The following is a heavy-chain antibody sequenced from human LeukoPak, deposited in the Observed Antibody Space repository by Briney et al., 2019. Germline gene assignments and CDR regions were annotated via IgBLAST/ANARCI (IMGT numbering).Heavy chain of an antibody. CDR1: GFTFSSYS. V-gene: IGHV3-21*01. Sequence: GGSLRLSCEASGFTFSSYSVNWVRQAPGKGLEWVSSMSSSSRHIYYADSVQGRFTISRDNAKNSLYLQMNSLRAEDTAVYYCARLYGSGWPSPDYWGQGTLVTVSS. J-gene: IGHJ4*02. CDR2: MSSSSRHI. CDR3: ARLYGSGWPSPDY. D-gene: IGHD6-19*01.